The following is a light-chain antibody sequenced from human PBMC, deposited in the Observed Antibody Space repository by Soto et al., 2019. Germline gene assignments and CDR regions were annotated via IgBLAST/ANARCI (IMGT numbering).Light chain of an antibody. CDR2: AAS. CDR3: QKYYSAPET. V-gene: IGKV1-27*01. Sequence: DIPMTQSPSSLSASVGDRVTITCRASQGISSYLAWYQQKPGKVPKVLIYAASTLHSGVPSRFSGSGSGTEFTLTISNVQPEDVATYSCQKYYSAPETFGQGTKVEIK. J-gene: IGKJ1*01. CDR1: QGISSY.